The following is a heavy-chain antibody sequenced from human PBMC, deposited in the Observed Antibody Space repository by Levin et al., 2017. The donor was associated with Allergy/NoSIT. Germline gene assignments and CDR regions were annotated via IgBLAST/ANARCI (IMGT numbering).Heavy chain of an antibody. Sequence: GGSLRLSCAASGFTFSSYGMHWVRQAPGKGLEWVAVIWYDGSNKYYADSVKGRFTISRDNSKNTLYLQMNSLRAEDTAVYYCARSAYDSSGYYSILNYYYGMDVWGQGTTVTVSS. CDR1: GFTFSSYG. D-gene: IGHD3-22*01. CDR2: IWYDGSNK. J-gene: IGHJ6*02. V-gene: IGHV3-33*01. CDR3: ARSAYDSSGYYSILNYYYGMDV.